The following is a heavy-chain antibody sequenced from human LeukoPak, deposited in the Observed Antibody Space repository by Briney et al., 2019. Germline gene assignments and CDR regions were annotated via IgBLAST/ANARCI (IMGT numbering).Heavy chain of an antibody. CDR1: GFTFSHAW. D-gene: IGHD5-18*01. Sequence: GGSLRLSCAASGFTFSHAWMTWVRQAPEKGLDWVSVISGSAHKIRYADSVKGRFTISRDNSENIVYLQMNNLRAEDTAVYYCAGRVTGYSSGYVYWGQGTLVTVSS. V-gene: IGHV3-23*01. CDR2: ISGSAHKI. J-gene: IGHJ4*02. CDR3: AGRVTGYSSGYVY.